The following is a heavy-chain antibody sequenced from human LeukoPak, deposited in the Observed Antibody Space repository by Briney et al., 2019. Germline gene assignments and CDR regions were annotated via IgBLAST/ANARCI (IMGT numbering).Heavy chain of an antibody. D-gene: IGHD3-10*01. J-gene: IGHJ4*02. CDR2: INHSGST. V-gene: IGHV4-34*01. CDR3: ARGLYGSGSDAHFDY. Sequence: SETLSLICAVYGGSFSGYYWSWIRQPPGKGLEWIGEINHSGSTNYNPSLKSRVTMSVDTSKNQFSLKLSSVTAADTAVYYCARGLYGSGSDAHFDYWGQGTLVTVSS. CDR1: GGSFSGYY.